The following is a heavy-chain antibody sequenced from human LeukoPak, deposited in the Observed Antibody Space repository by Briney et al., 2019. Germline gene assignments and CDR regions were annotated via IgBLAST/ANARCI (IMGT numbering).Heavy chain of an antibody. CDR3: ARSGDSSGYYPYYFDY. CDR1: GFTFGSYA. V-gene: IGHV3-30-3*01. CDR2: ISYSGSNK. J-gene: IGHJ4*02. Sequence: GGSLRLSCAASGFTFGSYAMHWVRQAPGKGLEWVAVISYSGSNKYYADSVKGRFTISRDNSKNTLYLQLDSLRAEDTAVYYCARSGDSSGYYPYYFDYWGQGTLVTVSS. D-gene: IGHD3-22*01.